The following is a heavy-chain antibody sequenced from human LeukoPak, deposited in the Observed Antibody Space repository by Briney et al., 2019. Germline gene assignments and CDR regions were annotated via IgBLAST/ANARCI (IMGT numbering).Heavy chain of an antibody. CDR2: INPNSGGT. D-gene: IGHD6-13*01. CDR3: AREVAAAEGTINYYYGMDV. CDR1: GYTFTGYY. Sequence: ASVKVSCKASGYTFTGYYMHWVRQAPGQGLEWMGWINPNSGGTNYAQKFQGRVTMTRDMSISTAYMELSRLRSDDTAVYYCAREVAAAEGTINYYYGMDVWGQGTTVTVSS. V-gene: IGHV1-2*02. J-gene: IGHJ6*02.